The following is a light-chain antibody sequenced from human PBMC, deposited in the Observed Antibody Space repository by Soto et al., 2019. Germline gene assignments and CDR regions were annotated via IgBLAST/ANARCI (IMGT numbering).Light chain of an antibody. J-gene: IGKJ4*01. V-gene: IGKV3-15*01. CDR1: QSVSSN. CDR3: QQYHNWPPLT. Sequence: EIVMTQSPATLSVSPGERATLSCRASQSVSSNLAWYQQKPGQAPRLLIYGASTRVTGIPARFSRSGSETEFPLTIRSLQSEDFAVYYCQQYHNWPPLTFGGGTKVEIK. CDR2: GAS.